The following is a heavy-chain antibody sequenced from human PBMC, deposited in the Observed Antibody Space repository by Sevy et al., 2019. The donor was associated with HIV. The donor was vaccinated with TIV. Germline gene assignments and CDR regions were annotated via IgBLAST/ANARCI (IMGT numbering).Heavy chain of an antibody. D-gene: IGHD3-22*01. V-gene: IGHV5-51*01. J-gene: IGHJ4*02. CDR2: IYPDDSDT. CDR3: ATSRSGYFDSSGYYIY. Sequence: GESLKISCKGSGYSFTSHWIGWVRHMPGKGLEWMGIIYPDDSDTRYSPSFQGQVTFSADKSISTAYLQWSSLKASDTAMYDCATSRSGYFDSSGYYIYWGQETLVTVSS. CDR1: GYSFTSHW.